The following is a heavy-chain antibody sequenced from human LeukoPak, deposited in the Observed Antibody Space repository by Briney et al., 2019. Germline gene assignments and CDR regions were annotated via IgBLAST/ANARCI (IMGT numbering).Heavy chain of an antibody. Sequence: PSETLSLTCTVSGYSISSGYYWGWIRQPPGKGLEWIGSIYHSGSTYYNPSLKSRVTLSVDTSKNQFSLKLNSVTAADTAVYYCARGRPFDIWGQGTMVTVSS. V-gene: IGHV4-38-2*02. J-gene: IGHJ3*02. CDR2: IYHSGST. CDR3: ARGRPFDI. D-gene: IGHD6-25*01. CDR1: GYSISSGYY.